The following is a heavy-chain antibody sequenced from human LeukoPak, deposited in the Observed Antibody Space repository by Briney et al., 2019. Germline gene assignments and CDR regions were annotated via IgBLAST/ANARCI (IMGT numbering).Heavy chain of an antibody. CDR2: ISAYNGNT. J-gene: IGHJ3*02. D-gene: IGHD3-22*01. CDR3: ARVAYFYDSRGYYIDAFDI. Sequence: ASVKVSCKASGYTFTSYGISWVRQAPGQGLEGMGWISAYNGNTNYAQKLQGRVTMTTDTSTSTAYMELRSLRFDDPAVYYCARVAYFYDSRGYYIDAFDIWGQGTMVTVSS. V-gene: IGHV1-18*01. CDR1: GYTFTSYG.